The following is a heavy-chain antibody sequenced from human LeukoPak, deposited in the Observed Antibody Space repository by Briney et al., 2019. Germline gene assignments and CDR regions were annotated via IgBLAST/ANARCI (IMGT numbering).Heavy chain of an antibody. J-gene: IGHJ6*03. V-gene: IGHV4-59*01. CDR3: ARGATPYYYYYMDV. Sequence: SETLSLTCTVSGGSISSYYWSWIRQPPGKGLEWIGYIYDSGSTNYNPSLKSRVTISVDTSKNQFSLKLSSVTAADTAVYYCARGATPYYYYYMDVWGKGTTVTVSS. D-gene: IGHD1-26*01. CDR1: GGSISSYY. CDR2: IYDSGST.